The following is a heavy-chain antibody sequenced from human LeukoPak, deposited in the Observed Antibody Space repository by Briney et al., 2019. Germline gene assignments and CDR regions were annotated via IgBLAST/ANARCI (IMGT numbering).Heavy chain of an antibody. D-gene: IGHD2-2*02. J-gene: IGHJ4*02. CDR1: GGSISNSNYY. Sequence: LSLTCTVSGGSISNSNYYWGWIRQAPGKGLEWVSYISSSGSTIYYADSVKGRFTISRDNAKNSLYLQMNSLRAEDTAVYYCARRNTPDLDYWGQGTLVTVSS. V-gene: IGHV3-11*04. CDR2: ISSSGSTI. CDR3: ARRNTPDLDY.